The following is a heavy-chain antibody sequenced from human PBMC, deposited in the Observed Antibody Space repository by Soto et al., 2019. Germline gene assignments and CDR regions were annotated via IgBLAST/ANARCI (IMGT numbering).Heavy chain of an antibody. CDR1: GGTFSSYA. J-gene: IGHJ4*02. D-gene: IGHD3-3*01. Sequence: GASVKVSCKASGGTFSSYAISWVRQAPGQGLEWMGGIIPIFGTANYAQKFQGRVTITADKSTSTAYMELSSLRFEDTAVYYCARGGITIFGVVIFDYWGQGTLVTVSS. CDR3: ARGGITIFGVVIFDY. CDR2: IIPIFGTA. V-gene: IGHV1-69*06.